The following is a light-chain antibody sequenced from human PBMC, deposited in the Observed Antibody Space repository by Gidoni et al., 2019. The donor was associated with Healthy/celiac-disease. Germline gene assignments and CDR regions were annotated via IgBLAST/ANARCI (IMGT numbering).Light chain of an antibody. CDR3: QQSYSTPYP. CDR2: AAS. V-gene: IGKV1-39*01. Sequence: DIQMTQSPSSLSASVGDRVTITCRASQSISSYLNWYQQKPGKAPQLLIYAASSLQSGVPSRFSGSGSGTDFTLTISSLQPEDFATYYCQQSYSTPYPFGQGTKLELK. CDR1: QSISSY. J-gene: IGKJ2*01.